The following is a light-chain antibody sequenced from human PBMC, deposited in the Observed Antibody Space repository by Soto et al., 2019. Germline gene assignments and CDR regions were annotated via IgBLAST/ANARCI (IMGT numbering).Light chain of an antibody. J-gene: IGLJ1*01. Sequence: QSVLTQPPSVSGAPGQRVTISCTGSSSNFGAGYDVHWYQQVPGTAPKLLIYGNNNRPSGVPDRFFGSKSGTSASLAITGLQAEDVADYYCQSYDSSLSGYVFGTGTKVTVL. CDR1: SSNFGAGYD. CDR2: GNN. V-gene: IGLV1-40*01. CDR3: QSYDSSLSGYV.